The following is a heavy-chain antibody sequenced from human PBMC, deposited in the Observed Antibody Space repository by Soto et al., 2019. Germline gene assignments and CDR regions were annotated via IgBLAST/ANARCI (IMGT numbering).Heavy chain of an antibody. CDR2: ISYDGSNK. CDR3: ARDLKSGTCNYYDGMDV. V-gene: IGHV3-30-3*01. D-gene: IGHD1-1*01. Sequence: QVQLVESGGGVVQPGRSLRLSCAASGFTFSSYAMHWVRQAPGKGLEWVAVISYDGSNKYYADSVKGRFTISRDNSKNTLYLQMNSLRAEDTAVYYCARDLKSGTCNYYDGMDVWGQGTTVTVSS. J-gene: IGHJ6*02. CDR1: GFTFSSYA.